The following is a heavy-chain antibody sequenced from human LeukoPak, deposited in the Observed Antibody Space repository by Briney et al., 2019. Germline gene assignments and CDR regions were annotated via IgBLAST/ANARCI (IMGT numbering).Heavy chain of an antibody. CDR3: ARGPTFGPIEGGWFDP. CDR2: IYYSGST. J-gene: IGHJ5*02. V-gene: IGHV4-59*01. CDR1: GGSISSYY. Sequence: PSETLSLTCTVSGGSISSYYWSWIRQPPGKGLEWIGYIYYSGSTNYNPSLKSRVTISVDTSKNQFSLKLSSVTAADTAVYYCARGPTFGPIEGGWFDPWGQGTLVTVSS. D-gene: IGHD3-10*01.